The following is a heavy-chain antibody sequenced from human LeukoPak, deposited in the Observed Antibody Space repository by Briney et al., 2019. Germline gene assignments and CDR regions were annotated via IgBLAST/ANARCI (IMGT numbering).Heavy chain of an antibody. CDR2: IYYSGST. V-gene: IGHV4-59*08. CDR3: ARQVSHIAVAGPSFDY. D-gene: IGHD6-13*01. J-gene: IGHJ4*02. Sequence: SETLSLTCTVSGGSISSYYWSWIRQPPGKGLEWIGYIYYSGSTNYNPSLKSRVTISVDTSKNQFSLKLSSVTAADTAVYYCARQVSHIAVAGPSFDYWGQGTLVTVSS. CDR1: GGSISSYY.